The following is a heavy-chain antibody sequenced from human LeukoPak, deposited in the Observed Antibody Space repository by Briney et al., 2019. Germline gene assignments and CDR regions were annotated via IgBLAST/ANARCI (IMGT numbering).Heavy chain of an antibody. Sequence: GGSLRLSCAASGFTVSSNYMSWVRQAPGKGLEWVGFIRSKAYGGTTEYAASVKGRFTISRDDSKSIAYLQMNSLKTEDTAVYYCTRDHTYYDILTGYLPIGYWGQGTLVTVSS. D-gene: IGHD3-9*01. CDR2: IRSKAYGGTT. CDR1: GFTVSSNY. J-gene: IGHJ4*02. CDR3: TRDHTYYDILTGYLPIGY. V-gene: IGHV3-49*04.